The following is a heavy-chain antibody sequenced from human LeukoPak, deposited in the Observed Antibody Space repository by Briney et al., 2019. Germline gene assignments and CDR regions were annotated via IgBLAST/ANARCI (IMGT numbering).Heavy chain of an antibody. CDR1: GFTFSSYS. D-gene: IGHD6-19*01. V-gene: IGHV3-48*02. Sequence: GGSLRLSCAASGFTFSSYSMNWVRQGPGKGLDWVSFISSSSSRIYYADSVKGRFTISRDNAKNSLYLQMNSLRDEDTAMYYCARDHSSDWYSLVVTSEYFQHWGQGTLVTVSS. J-gene: IGHJ1*01. CDR3: ARDHSSDWYSLVVTSEYFQH. CDR2: ISSSSSRI.